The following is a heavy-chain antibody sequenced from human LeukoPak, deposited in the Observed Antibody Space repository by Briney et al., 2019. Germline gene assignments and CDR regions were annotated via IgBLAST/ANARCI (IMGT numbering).Heavy chain of an antibody. J-gene: IGHJ6*02. Sequence: GGSLRLSCAASGFTFSTCAMHWVRQAPDMGLEWLAMISFDGNNVNHADSVKGRFTISRDDSKNTLYLRMNSLRAEDTAVYFCAKDLTMTALGFYYYGMDVWGQGTTVTVSS. CDR1: GFTFSTCA. CDR3: AKDLTMTALGFYYYGMDV. CDR2: ISFDGNNV. V-gene: IGHV3-30-3*01. D-gene: IGHD3-22*01.